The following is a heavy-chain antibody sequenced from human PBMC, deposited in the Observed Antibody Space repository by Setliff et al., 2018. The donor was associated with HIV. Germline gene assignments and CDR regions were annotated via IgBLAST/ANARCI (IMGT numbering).Heavy chain of an antibody. D-gene: IGHD3-10*01. CDR2: IYTTGST. CDR1: GGSIRSGSYF. V-gene: IGHV4-61*09. Sequence: SETLSLTCNVSGGSIRSGSYFWSWIRQPAGKGLEWIGHIYTTGSTNYNPSFNNRVAISIDTSKNQLSLKVRFVTAADTAVYYCATGENYFGSGSPSVHHYMDVWGKGTTVTVSS. J-gene: IGHJ6*03. CDR3: ATGENYFGSGSPSVHHYMDV.